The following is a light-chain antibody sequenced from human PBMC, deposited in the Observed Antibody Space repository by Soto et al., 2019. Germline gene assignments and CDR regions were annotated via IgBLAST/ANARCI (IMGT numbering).Light chain of an antibody. Sequence: QSVLTQPPSASGTPGQRVTISCSGSSSDIGTNAVNWYQQLPGTAPKLVIFNNDQRPSGVPDRFSGTKSGTSASLAISGLQSEDEADYYCGTWDASRNWVFGGGTKLTVL. J-gene: IGLJ3*02. CDR3: GTWDASRNWV. CDR1: SSDIGTNA. CDR2: NND. V-gene: IGLV1-44*01.